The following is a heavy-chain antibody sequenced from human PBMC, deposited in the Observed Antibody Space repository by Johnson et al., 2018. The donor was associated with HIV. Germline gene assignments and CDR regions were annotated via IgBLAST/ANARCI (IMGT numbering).Heavy chain of an antibody. D-gene: IGHD3-22*01. V-gene: IGHV3-11*04. CDR2: ISSSGSTI. CDR3: ATFYYDNSNDFELASFFPGPTDL. J-gene: IGHJ3*01. Sequence: QVLLVESGGGLVKPGGSLRLSCAASGFTFSDYYMNWIRQAPGKGLEWVSYISSSGSTIYYADSVKGRFTISRDNSKNTLYLQMNSLTAEDTAVYYCATFYYDNSNDFELASFFPGPTDLWGQGTLVTVSS. CDR1: GFTFSDYY.